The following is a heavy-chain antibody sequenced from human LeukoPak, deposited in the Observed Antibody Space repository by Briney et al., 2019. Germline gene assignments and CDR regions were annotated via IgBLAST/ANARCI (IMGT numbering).Heavy chain of an antibody. J-gene: IGHJ4*02. CDR3: AKAGIGVVGYFDY. V-gene: IGHV3-23*01. CDR1: GFTFSSYA. CDR2: IRGSGGGT. D-gene: IGHD6-19*01. Sequence: GGSLRLSCAASGFTFSSYAMSWVRQPPGTGLEWVSAIRGSGGGTYYADSVKGRFTISRDNSKNTLYLQMNSLRDEDTALYYCAKAGIGVVGYFDYWGQGTLVTVSS.